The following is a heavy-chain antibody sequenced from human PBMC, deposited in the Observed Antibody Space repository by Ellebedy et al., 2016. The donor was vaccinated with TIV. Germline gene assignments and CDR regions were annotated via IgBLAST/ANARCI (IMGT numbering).Heavy chain of an antibody. CDR3: AREGSGSYQDY. Sequence: GESLKISXAASGFTFSSYAMSWVRQAPGKGLEWVSAISGSGGSTYYADSVKGRFTISRDNSKNTLYLQMNSLRAEDTAVYYCAREGSGSYQDYWGQGTLVTVSS. J-gene: IGHJ4*02. V-gene: IGHV3-23*01. D-gene: IGHD3-10*01. CDR1: GFTFSSYA. CDR2: ISGSGGST.